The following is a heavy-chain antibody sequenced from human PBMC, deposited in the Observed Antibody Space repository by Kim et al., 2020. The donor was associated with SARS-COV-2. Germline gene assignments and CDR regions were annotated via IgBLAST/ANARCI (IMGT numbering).Heavy chain of an antibody. D-gene: IGHD3-16*02. J-gene: IGHJ4*02. CDR2: IYSGGSST. CDR3: AKVRALNLRPTHARARQLAETDY. V-gene: IGHV3-23*03. CDR1: GFTFSSYA. Sequence: GGSLRLSCAASGFTFSSYAMSWVRQAPGKGLEWVSVIYSGGSSTYYADSVKGRFTISRDNSKNTLYLQMNSLRAEDTAVYYCAKVRALNLRPTHARARQLAETDYWGQGTLVTVSS.